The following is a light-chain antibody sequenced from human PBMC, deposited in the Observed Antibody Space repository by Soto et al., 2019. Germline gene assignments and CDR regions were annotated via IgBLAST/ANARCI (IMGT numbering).Light chain of an antibody. CDR1: QSISSW. V-gene: IGKV1-39*01. J-gene: IGKJ1*01. CDR2: AAS. Sequence: IQLTQSPSTLSASVGDRVTISCRASQSISSWLAWYQQKPGKAPKLLIYAASSLQRGVPSRFSGSGAGTDFTLTISSLQNEDFATYCCQQSYSPPPTFGQGTKVDIK. CDR3: QQSYSPPPT.